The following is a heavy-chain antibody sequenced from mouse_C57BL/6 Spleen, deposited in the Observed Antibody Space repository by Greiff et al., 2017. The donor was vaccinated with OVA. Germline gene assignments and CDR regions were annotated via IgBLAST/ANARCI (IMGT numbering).Heavy chain of an antibody. V-gene: IGHV1-61*01. D-gene: IGHD1-1*01. CDR3: ARATTVGYYFDY. Sequence: VQLQQSGAELVRPGSSVKLSCKASGYTFTSYWMDWVKQRPGQGLEWIGNIYPSDSETHYNQKFKDKATLTVDKSSSTAYMQLSSLTSEDSAVYYCARATTVGYYFDYWGQGTTLTVSS. CDR2: IYPSDSET. J-gene: IGHJ2*01. CDR1: GYTFTSYW.